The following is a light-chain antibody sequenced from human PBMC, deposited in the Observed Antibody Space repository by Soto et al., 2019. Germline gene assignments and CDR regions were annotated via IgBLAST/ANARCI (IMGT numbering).Light chain of an antibody. J-gene: IGKJ2*03. CDR1: QGISNW. V-gene: IGKV1D-12*01. CDR3: QQYGGSPLYS. Sequence: DIQMTQSPSSVSASVGDRVSITCRASQGISNWLAWYQQKPGRAPKLLIYAASSLQSGVSSRFSGSGSGTDFTLTISSLQPEDFAVYYCQQYGGSPLYSFGQGTKVEI. CDR2: AAS.